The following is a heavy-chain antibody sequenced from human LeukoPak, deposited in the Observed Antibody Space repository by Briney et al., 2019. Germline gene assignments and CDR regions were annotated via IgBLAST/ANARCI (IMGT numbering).Heavy chain of an antibody. D-gene: IGHD2-15*01. J-gene: IGHJ4*02. Sequence: GGSLRLSCAASGFTFSDYYMTWIRQAPGQGLEWVSYISSSGSTVCYADSVKGRFTISRDNAKNSLYPQMNSLRAEDTAVYYCARVYRSGGSIDYWGQGTLVTVSS. CDR1: GFTFSDYY. CDR3: ARVYRSGGSIDY. CDR2: ISSSGSTV. V-gene: IGHV3-11*04.